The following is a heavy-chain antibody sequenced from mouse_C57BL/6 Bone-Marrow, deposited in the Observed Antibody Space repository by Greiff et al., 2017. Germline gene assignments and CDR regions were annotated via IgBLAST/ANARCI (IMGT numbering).Heavy chain of an antibody. D-gene: IGHD1-1*01. V-gene: IGHV1-7*01. CDR1: GYTFTSYW. CDR2: INPSSGYT. J-gene: IGHJ2*01. CDR3: AVITTVVAPRDY. Sequence: QVQLQQSGAELAKPGASVKLSCTASGYTFTSYWMHWVKQRPGQGLEWIGYINPSSGYTKYNQKVKDQATLTADKASSTAYMQLSSLTYEDSAVYYCAVITTVVAPRDYWGQGTTLTVSS.